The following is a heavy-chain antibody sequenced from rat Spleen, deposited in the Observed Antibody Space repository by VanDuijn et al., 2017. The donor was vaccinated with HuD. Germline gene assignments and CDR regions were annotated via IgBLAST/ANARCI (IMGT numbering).Heavy chain of an antibody. J-gene: IGHJ3*01. CDR3: AKGSGFAY. Sequence: EVQLVESDGGLVQPGRSMKLSCAASGLSFSNYDMAWVRQAPTKGLEWVASISYDGTATYYRDSVKGRFTLSRDNAKSSLYLQMDSLRSEDTSTYYCAKGSGFAYWGQGTLVTVSS. V-gene: IGHV5-29*01. CDR2: ISYDGTAT. CDR1: GLSFSNYD.